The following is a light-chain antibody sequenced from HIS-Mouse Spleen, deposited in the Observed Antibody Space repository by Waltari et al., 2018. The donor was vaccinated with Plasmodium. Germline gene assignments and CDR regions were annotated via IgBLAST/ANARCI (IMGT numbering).Light chain of an antibody. CDR3: SSYAGSNNLV. V-gene: IGLV2-8*01. CDR2: EVS. Sequence: QSALTQPPSASGSPGQSVTISCTGTRSDVGGYTYVSWYQQHQGNAPKLMSYEVSKRPSGVPDRFSGSKSGNTASLTVSGLQAEDETDYYCSSYAGSNNLVFGGGTKLTVL. CDR1: RSDVGGYTY. J-gene: IGLJ2*01.